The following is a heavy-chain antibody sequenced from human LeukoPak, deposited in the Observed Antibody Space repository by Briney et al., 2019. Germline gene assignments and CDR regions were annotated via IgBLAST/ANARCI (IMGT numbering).Heavy chain of an antibody. J-gene: IGHJ3*01. D-gene: IGHD1-26*01. CDR1: GFTFSSYW. V-gene: IGHV3-7*01. Sequence: GGSLRLSCAASGFTFSSYWMSWVRQAPGKGLEWVANIKQDGSEKYYVDSVKGRFTISRDNAKNSLYLQMNSLRAEDTAVYYCARDVVGAKDDAFDVWGQGTMVTVSS. CDR3: ARDVVGAKDDAFDV. CDR2: IKQDGSEK.